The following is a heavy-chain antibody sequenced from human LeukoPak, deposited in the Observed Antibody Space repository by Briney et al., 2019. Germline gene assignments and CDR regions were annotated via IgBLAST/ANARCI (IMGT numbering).Heavy chain of an antibody. CDR2: THSDGAT. V-gene: IGHV3-53*01. Sequence: GGSLRLSCAASGFTVSSNYMSWVRQAPGKGLEWVSVTHSDGATHYADSVKGRFTISRDTSKNTLYLQMNSLRAEDTAVYYCASTSIIRGYDHDQYYWGQGTLVTVSS. CDR1: GFTVSSNY. CDR3: ASTSIIRGYDHDQYY. J-gene: IGHJ4*02. D-gene: IGHD5-12*01.